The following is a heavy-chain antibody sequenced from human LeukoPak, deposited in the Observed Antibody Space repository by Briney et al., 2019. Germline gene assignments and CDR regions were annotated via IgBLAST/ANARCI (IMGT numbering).Heavy chain of an antibody. CDR1: GFTVSSNY. Sequence: GGSLRLSCAASGFTVSSNYMSWVRQAPGKGLEWVSVFYSGGSTNYADSVKGRFTISRHNSKNTLYLQMSSLRAEDTAVYYCVKPQPGGGFDYWGQGTLVTVSS. V-gene: IGHV3-53*04. CDR2: FYSGGST. D-gene: IGHD1-14*01. J-gene: IGHJ4*02. CDR3: VKPQPGGGFDY.